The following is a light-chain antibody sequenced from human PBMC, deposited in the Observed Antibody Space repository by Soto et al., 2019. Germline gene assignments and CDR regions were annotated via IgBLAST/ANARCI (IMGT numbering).Light chain of an antibody. CDR1: SSNIGAGYD. J-gene: IGLJ7*01. Sequence: QSVLTQPPSVSGAPGQRVTISCTGSSSNIGAGYDVHWYQQFPGTAPKLLIYGNSNRPSGVPDRFSGSKSGTSASLAITGLQAEDEADYYCQSYDSSLSEVFGGGTQLTVL. CDR2: GNS. V-gene: IGLV1-40*01. CDR3: QSYDSSLSEV.